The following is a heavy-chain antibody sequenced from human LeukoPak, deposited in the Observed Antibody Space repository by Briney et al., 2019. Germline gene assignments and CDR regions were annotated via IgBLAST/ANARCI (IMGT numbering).Heavy chain of an antibody. CDR3: AREGSYDPWEYYYYYVDV. J-gene: IGHJ6*03. V-gene: IGHV3-23*01. Sequence: GGSLRLSCAASGFTFSSYAMGWVRQAPGKGLEWVSAISGSGGSTYYADSVKGRFIISRDNSKNTLYLQMNSLRAEDTAVYYCAREGSYDPWEYYYYYVDVWGKGTTVIVSS. D-gene: IGHD5-18*01. CDR1: GFTFSSYA. CDR2: ISGSGGST.